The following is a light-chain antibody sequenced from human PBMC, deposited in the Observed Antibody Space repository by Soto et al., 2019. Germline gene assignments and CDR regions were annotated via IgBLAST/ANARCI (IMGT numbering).Light chain of an antibody. CDR2: AAS. Sequence: AIRMTQSPSSRSASTGDRVTITCRASQGISSYLAWYQQKPGKAPKLLIYAASSLQSGVPSRFSGSGSGTDFTLTISSLQPEDFATYYCQQANSFPPAFGQGTRLEIK. CDR1: QGISSY. CDR3: QQANSFPPA. J-gene: IGKJ5*01. V-gene: IGKV1-8*01.